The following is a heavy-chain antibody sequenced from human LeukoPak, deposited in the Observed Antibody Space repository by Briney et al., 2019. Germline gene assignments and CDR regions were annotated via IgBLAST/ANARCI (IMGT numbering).Heavy chain of an antibody. V-gene: IGHV4-30-2*01. Sequence: SQTLSLTCTVSGFSMSSGGNYWSWIRQPPGKGLEWIGYIYHSGSTYYNPSLKSRVTISVDRSKNQFSLKLSSVTAADTAVYYCARGVRDYFDYWGQGTLVTVSS. CDR2: IYHSGST. D-gene: IGHD4-23*01. CDR1: GFSMSSGGNY. J-gene: IGHJ4*02. CDR3: ARGVRDYFDY.